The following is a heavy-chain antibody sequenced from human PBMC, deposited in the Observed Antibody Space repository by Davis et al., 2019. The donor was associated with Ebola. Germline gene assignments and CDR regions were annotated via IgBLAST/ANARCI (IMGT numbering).Heavy chain of an antibody. D-gene: IGHD4-17*01. Sequence: SCAASGFTFDDYAMHWVRHAPGKGLEWVSGISWNSGSIGYADSVKGRFNISRDNAKNSLYLQMNSLRAEDMALYYCAKDMGSSFYGDYALDYWGQGTLVTVSS. CDR2: ISWNSGSI. CDR1: GFTFDDYA. CDR3: AKDMGSSFYGDYALDY. V-gene: IGHV3-9*03. J-gene: IGHJ4*02.